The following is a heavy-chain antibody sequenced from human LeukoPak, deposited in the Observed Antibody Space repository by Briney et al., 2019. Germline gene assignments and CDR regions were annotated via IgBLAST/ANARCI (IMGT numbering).Heavy chain of an antibody. CDR1: GFTVSSNY. Sequence: SGGSLRLSCAASGFTVSSNYMSWVRQAPGKGLEWVSLIYSGGSTYYADSVKGRFTISRDNSKNTLYLQMKSLRAEDTAVYYCARLYYDILTGYGWFDPWGQGTLVTVSS. CDR3: ARLYYDILTGYGWFDP. J-gene: IGHJ5*02. CDR2: IYSGGST. V-gene: IGHV3-53*01. D-gene: IGHD3-9*01.